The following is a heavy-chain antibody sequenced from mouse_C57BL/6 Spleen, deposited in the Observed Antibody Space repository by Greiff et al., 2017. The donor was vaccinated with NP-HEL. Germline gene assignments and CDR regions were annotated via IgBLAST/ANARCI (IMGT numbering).Heavy chain of an antibody. D-gene: IGHD1-1*02. CDR1: GYTFTSYW. CDR3: ARWVAYAMDY. CDR2: IHPNSGST. J-gene: IGHJ4*01. Sequence: QVHVKQPGAELVKPGASVKLSCKASGYTFTSYWMHWVKQRPGQGLEWIGMIHPNSGSTNYNEKFKSKATLTVDKSSSTAYMQLSSLTSEDSAVYYCARWVAYAMDYWGQGTSVTVSS. V-gene: IGHV1-64*01.